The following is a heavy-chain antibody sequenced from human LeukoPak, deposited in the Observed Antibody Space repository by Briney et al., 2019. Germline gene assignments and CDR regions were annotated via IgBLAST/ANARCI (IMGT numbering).Heavy chain of an antibody. V-gene: IGHV4-59*01. CDR1: GGSISSYY. CDR3: ARSPGRYSSSWSFDP. CDR2: IYYSRSS. Sequence: PSETLSLTCTVSGGSISSYYWSWIRQPPGKGLEWIGYIYYSRSSNYNPSLKSRVTISVDTSRNQFSLKLSSVTAADTAVYYCARSPGRYSSSWSFDPWGQGTLVTVSS. J-gene: IGHJ5*02. D-gene: IGHD6-13*01.